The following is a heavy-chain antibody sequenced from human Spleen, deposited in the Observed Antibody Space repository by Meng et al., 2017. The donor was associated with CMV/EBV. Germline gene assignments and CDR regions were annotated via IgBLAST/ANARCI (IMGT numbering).Heavy chain of an antibody. Sequence: SVKVSRKASGGTFSSYAISWVRQAPGQGLEWMGGIIPIFGTANYAQKFQGRVTITTDESTSTAYMELSSLRSEDTAVYYCASSAARDYYYYGMDVWGQGTTVTVSS. V-gene: IGHV1-69*05. J-gene: IGHJ6*02. CDR3: ASSAARDYYYYGMDV. CDR2: IIPIFGTA. D-gene: IGHD6-6*01. CDR1: GGTFSSYA.